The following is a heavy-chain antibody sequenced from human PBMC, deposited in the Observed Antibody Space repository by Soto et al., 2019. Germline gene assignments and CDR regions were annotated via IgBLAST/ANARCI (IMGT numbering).Heavy chain of an antibody. CDR3: ASLYSSPDYYYYYMDV. CDR2: IIPILGIA. CDR1: GGTFSSYT. J-gene: IGHJ6*03. V-gene: IGHV1-69*02. Sequence: QVQLVQSGAEVKKPGSSVKVSCKASGGTFSSYTISWVRQAPGQGLEWMGRIIPILGIANYARKFQRRVTITADKSTRTAHLELSSLRYEDTAVYYCASLYSSPDYYYYYMDVWGKGTTVTVSS. D-gene: IGHD6-13*01.